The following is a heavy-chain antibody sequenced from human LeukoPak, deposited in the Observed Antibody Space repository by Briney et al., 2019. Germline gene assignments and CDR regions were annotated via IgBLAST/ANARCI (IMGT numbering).Heavy chain of an antibody. V-gene: IGHV1-69*01. J-gene: IGHJ6*02. CDR3: ARDDGVYIVATIRNYYYYGMDV. CDR2: IIPIFGTA. CDR1: GGTFSSYA. Sequence: SVKVSCKASGGTFSSYAISWVRQAPGQGLEWMGGIIPIFGTANYAQKFQGRVTITADESTSTAYMELSSLRSEDTAVYYCARDDGVYIVATIRNYYYYGMDVWGQGTTVTVSS. D-gene: IGHD5-12*01.